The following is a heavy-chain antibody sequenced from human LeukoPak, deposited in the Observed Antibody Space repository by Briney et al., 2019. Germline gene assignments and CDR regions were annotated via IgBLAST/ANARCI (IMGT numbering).Heavy chain of an antibody. J-gene: IGHJ1*01. CDR3: ARAPRYCSGGSCYSARGGYFQH. D-gene: IGHD2-15*01. CDR2: IGKSGDFT. CDR1: GFTLRNYA. V-gene: IGHV3-23*01. Sequence: GGSLRLSCAASGFTLRNYAMSWVRQAPGKGLEWVSVIGKSGDFTNYADSAKGRFTISRDNSKNTLYLQMNSLRAEDTAVYYCARAPRYCSGGSCYSARGGYFQHWGQGTLVTVSS.